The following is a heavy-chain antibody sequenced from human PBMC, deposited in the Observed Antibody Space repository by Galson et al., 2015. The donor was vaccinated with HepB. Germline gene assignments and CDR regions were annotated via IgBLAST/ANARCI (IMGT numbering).Heavy chain of an antibody. CDR2: IGSKSYGGTT. CDR3: TRDRWFHSFDL. CDR1: GLIFGDYA. J-gene: IGHJ3*01. V-gene: IGHV3-49*03. D-gene: IGHD3-9*01. Sequence: SLRLSCAGSGLIFGDYAMNWSRQAPGKGLEWVGLIGSKSYGGTTDYAASVKGRFIIASDDSESIAYLHMNGLKSEDTAVYYCTRDRWFHSFDLWGQGTMVTVSP.